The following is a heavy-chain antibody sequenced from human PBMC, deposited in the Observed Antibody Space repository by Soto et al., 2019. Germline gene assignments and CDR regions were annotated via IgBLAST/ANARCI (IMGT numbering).Heavy chain of an antibody. V-gene: IGHV3-53*01. CDR2: IYSGGST. CDR1: GFTVSTNY. CDR3: ARGGGGYNPFDY. Sequence: EVQLVESGGGLIQPGGSLRLSCAVSGFTVSTNYMSWVRQAPGKGLEWVSVIYSGGSTFYADSVKGRFTISRDESKNTLYLQLNSLRAEDTAVYYCARGGGGYNPFDYWGQGTLVTVSS. J-gene: IGHJ4*02. D-gene: IGHD1-26*01.